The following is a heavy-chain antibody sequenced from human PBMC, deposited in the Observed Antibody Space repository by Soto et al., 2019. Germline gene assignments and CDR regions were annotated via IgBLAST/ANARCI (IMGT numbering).Heavy chain of an antibody. Sequence: ASVKASCKASGYTFTSYYMHWLRQAPGQGLEWMGIINPSGGSTSYAQKFQGRVTMTRDTSTSTVYMELSSLRSEDTAVYYCGGGVGGGYDFWSGSPNYYGMDVWGQGTTVTVSS. J-gene: IGHJ6*02. CDR2: INPSGGST. CDR1: GYTFTSYY. CDR3: GGGVGGGYDFWSGSPNYYGMDV. V-gene: IGHV1-46*01. D-gene: IGHD3-3*01.